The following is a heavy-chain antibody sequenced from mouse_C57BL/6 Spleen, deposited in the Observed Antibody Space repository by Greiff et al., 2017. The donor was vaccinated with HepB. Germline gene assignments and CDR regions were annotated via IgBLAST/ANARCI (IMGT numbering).Heavy chain of an antibody. D-gene: IGHD1-1*01. V-gene: IGHV1-19*01. Sequence: EVQLVESGPVLVKPGASVKMSCKASGYTFTDYYMNWVKQSHGKSLEWIGVINPYNGGTSYNQKFKGKATLTVDKSSSTAYMELNSLTSEDSAVYYCARRTVYWYFDVWGTGTTVTVSS. CDR2: INPYNGGT. J-gene: IGHJ1*03. CDR3: ARRTVYWYFDV. CDR1: GYTFTDYY.